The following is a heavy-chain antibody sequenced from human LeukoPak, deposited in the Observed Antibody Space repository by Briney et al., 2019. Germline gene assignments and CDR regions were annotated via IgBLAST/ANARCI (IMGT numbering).Heavy chain of an antibody. CDR1: GFTFDDYA. Sequence: GGSLRLSCAASGFTFDDYAMPWVRQAPGKGLEWVSGISWNSGSIGYADSVKGRFTISRDNAKNSLYLQMNSLRAEDTALYYCAKDRYCSGGGCYSGFDYWGQGTLVTVSS. D-gene: IGHD2-15*01. V-gene: IGHV3-9*01. CDR3: AKDRYCSGGGCYSGFDY. J-gene: IGHJ4*02. CDR2: ISWNSGSI.